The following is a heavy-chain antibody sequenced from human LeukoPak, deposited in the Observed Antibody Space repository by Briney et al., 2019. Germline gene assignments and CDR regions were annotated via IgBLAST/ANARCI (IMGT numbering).Heavy chain of an antibody. D-gene: IGHD5-24*01. CDR2: IYYSGST. V-gene: IGHV4-59*01. Sequence: SETLSLTCTVSGGSISSYYWSWIRQPPGKGLEWIGYIYYSGSTNYNPSLKSRVTISVDTSKNQFSLKLSSVTAADTAVYYCASGTDGYNPSFFDYWGQGTLVTVSS. CDR3: ASGTDGYNPSFFDY. CDR1: GGSISSYY. J-gene: IGHJ4*02.